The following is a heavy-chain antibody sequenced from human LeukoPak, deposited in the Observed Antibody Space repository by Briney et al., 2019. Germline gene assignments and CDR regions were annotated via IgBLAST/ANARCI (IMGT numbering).Heavy chain of an antibody. J-gene: IGHJ4*02. CDR1: GGSISSSSYY. Sequence: SETLSLTCTVSGGSISSSSYYWGWIRQPPGKGLEWIGSIYYSGSTYYNPSLKSRVTISVDTSKNQFSLKLSSVTAADTAVYYCARVLGRVRGVITRAVLYWGQGTLVTVSS. V-gene: IGHV4-39*01. CDR3: ARVLGRVRGVITRAVLY. D-gene: IGHD3-10*01. CDR2: IYYSGST.